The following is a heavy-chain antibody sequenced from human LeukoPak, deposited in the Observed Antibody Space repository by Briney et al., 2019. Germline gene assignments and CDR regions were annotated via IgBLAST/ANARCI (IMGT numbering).Heavy chain of an antibody. CDR3: ARDLTSSSWYHGMDV. D-gene: IGHD6-13*01. CDR2: IWYDGSNK. Sequence: GGSLRLSCAASGFTFSSYAINWVRQAPGKGLEWVAVIWYDGSNKYYADSVKGRFTISRDNSKNTLYLQMNSLRAEDTAVYYCARDLTSSSWYHGMDVWGQGTTVTVSS. CDR1: GFTFSSYA. V-gene: IGHV3-33*08. J-gene: IGHJ6*02.